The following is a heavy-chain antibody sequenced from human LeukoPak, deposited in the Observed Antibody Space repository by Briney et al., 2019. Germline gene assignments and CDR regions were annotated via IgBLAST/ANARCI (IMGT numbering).Heavy chain of an antibody. D-gene: IGHD4-17*01. CDR2: IRKKGYGETT. V-gene: IGHV3-49*03. CDR3: SRGLHDYGDSNYYFDQ. CDR1: GFTFGDDA. Sequence: PGGSLRLSCTASGFTFGDDAWSWFRQAPGKGLEWISFIRKKGYGETTDYAPSVRGRFTISRDDAKSIAYLQMNSLKTEDTALYYCSRGLHDYGDSNYYFDQWGRGTLVTVSS. J-gene: IGHJ4*02.